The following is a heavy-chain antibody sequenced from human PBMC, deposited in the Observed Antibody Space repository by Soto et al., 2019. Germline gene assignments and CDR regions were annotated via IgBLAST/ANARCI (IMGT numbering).Heavy chain of an antibody. V-gene: IGHV1-3*01. CDR1: GYTFTSYA. D-gene: IGHD3-10*01. Sequence: ASVKVSCKASGYTFTSYAMHWVRQAPGQRLEWMGWINAGNGNTKYSQKFQGRVTITRDTSASTAYMELNSLRAEDTAVYYCAKRIFYGSGSFDYWGQGTLVTVSS. J-gene: IGHJ4*02. CDR2: INAGNGNT. CDR3: AKRIFYGSGSFDY.